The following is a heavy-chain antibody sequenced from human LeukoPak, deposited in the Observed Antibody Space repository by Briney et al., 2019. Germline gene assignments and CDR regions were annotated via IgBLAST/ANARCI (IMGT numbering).Heavy chain of an antibody. CDR1: CGYFSCYY. Sequence: PSEPLSLTCAVYCGYFSCYYWSGIRQPPGKGLEWIGEINHSGSTNYNPSLKSRVTISADTSKNHVSLKLSPVTAADTAVYYCARVTVLRYFDWLPDYFDYWGQGTLVTVSS. V-gene: IGHV4-34*01. D-gene: IGHD3-9*01. J-gene: IGHJ4*02. CDR3: ARVTVLRYFDWLPDYFDY. CDR2: INHSGST.